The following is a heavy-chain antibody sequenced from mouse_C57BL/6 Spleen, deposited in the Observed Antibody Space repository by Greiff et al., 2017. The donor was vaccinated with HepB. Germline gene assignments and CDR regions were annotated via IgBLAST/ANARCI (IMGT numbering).Heavy chain of an antibody. CDR2: IYPGSGST. V-gene: IGHV1-55*01. Sequence: QLQQPGAELVKPGASVKMSCKASGYTFTGYWITWVKQRPGQGLEWIGDIYPGSGSTNYNEKFKSKATLTVDTSSSTAYMQLSSLTSEDSAVYYCARSDTTVRYFDVWGTGTTVTVSS. J-gene: IGHJ1*03. D-gene: IGHD1-1*01. CDR3: ARSDTTVRYFDV. CDR1: GYTFTGYW.